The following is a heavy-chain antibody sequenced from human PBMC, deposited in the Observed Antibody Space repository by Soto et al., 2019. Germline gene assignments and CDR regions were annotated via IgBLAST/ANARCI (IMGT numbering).Heavy chain of an antibody. CDR2: IYYSGST. D-gene: IGHD2-2*01. CDR1: GGSISSGGYY. V-gene: IGHV4-31*03. CDR3: ARSSTSANYFNY. J-gene: IGHJ4*02. Sequence: QVQLQESGPGLVKPSQTLSLTCTVSGGSISSGGYYWSWIRQHPGKGLEWIGYIYYSGSTYYNPSLKSRVTISVDTSKNQFSMKLSSVTAADTAVYYCARSSTSANYFNYWGQGTLVTVSS.